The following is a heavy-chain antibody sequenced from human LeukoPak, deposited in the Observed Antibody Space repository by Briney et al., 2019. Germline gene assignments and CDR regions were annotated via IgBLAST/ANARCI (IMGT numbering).Heavy chain of an antibody. CDR2: IYYSGST. CDR3: ARDQEGSGTDY. V-gene: IGHV4-31*03. J-gene: IGHJ4*02. D-gene: IGHD3-10*01. Sequence: SQTLSLTCTVSGGSISSGDYYWSWIRQHPGKGLEWIGYIYYSGSTYYNPSLKSRVTISLETSKNQFSLKLSSVTAADTAVYFCARDQEGSGTDYWGQGTLVTVSS. CDR1: GGSISSGDYY.